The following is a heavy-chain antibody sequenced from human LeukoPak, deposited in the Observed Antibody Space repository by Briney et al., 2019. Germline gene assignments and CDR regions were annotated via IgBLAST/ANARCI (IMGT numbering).Heavy chain of an antibody. D-gene: IGHD3-10*01. Sequence: ASVKVSCKASGFTFTSSAVQWVRQARGQRLEWIGWIVVGSGNTNYAQKFQERVTITRDMSTSTAYMELSSLRSEDTAVYYCAAIQEGYGSGSYYPPWGQGTLVTVSS. J-gene: IGHJ5*02. V-gene: IGHV1-58*01. CDR1: GFTFTSSA. CDR2: IVVGSGNT. CDR3: AAIQEGYGSGSYYPP.